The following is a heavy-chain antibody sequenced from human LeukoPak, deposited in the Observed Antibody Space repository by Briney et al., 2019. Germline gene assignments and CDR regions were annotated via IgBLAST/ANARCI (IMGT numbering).Heavy chain of an antibody. J-gene: IGHJ4*02. D-gene: IGHD3-10*01. CDR3: ARVLVGCFDY. CDR2: IYYSGST. V-gene: IGHV4-61*01. Sequence: PSETLSLTCTVSGGSVSSGNYYWSWIRQSPGKGLEWIGYIYYSGSTNNNPSLKSRVTISVDTSKNQFSLKLTSVTAADTAVYYCARVLVGCFDYWGQGTLVTVSS. CDR1: GGSVSSGNYY.